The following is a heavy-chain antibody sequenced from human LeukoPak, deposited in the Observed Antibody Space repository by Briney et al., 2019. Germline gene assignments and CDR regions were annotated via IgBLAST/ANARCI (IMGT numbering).Heavy chain of an antibody. V-gene: IGHV3-30*02. CDR1: GFTFSSYG. D-gene: IGHD2-2*01. CDR3: AKDHLEWVVPAAIDF. J-gene: IGHJ4*02. Sequence: GGSLRLSCAASGFTFSSYGMHWVRQAPGKGLEWVAFIRYDGSNKYYADSVKGRFTISRDNSKNTLYLQMNSLRAEDTAVYYCAKDHLEWVVPAAIDFWGQGTLVTVSS. CDR2: IRYDGSNK.